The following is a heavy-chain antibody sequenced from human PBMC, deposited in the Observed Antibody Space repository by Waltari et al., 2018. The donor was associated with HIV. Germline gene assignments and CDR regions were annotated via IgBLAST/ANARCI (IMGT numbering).Heavy chain of an antibody. V-gene: IGHV3-7*03. Sequence: DVQLVESGGGLVQPGGSKRLSCGVAGFQIEKYWMSWVRQTPGKGLEVVANINPDGSEMFYVDSVKGRFTIFRDNTKKSVALQMNDLRVDDTAMYYCARSYSGHFDSWGQGTLVTVSS. CDR3: ARSYSGHFDS. D-gene: IGHD2-15*01. CDR1: GFQIEKYW. J-gene: IGHJ4*02. CDR2: INPDGSEM.